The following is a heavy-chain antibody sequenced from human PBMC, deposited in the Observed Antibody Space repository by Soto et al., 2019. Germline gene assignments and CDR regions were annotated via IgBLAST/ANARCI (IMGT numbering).Heavy chain of an antibody. CDR2: IYYSGST. Sequence: SETLSLTCTVSGGSISSYYWSWIRQPPGKGLEWTGFIYYSGSTNYNPSLKSRVTISVDTSKNQFSLKLSSVTAADTAVYYCARGGDIVVVPAAPAAGMDVWGQGTTVTVSS. V-gene: IGHV4-59*01. CDR1: GGSISSYY. J-gene: IGHJ6*02. CDR3: ARGGDIVVVPAAPAAGMDV. D-gene: IGHD2-2*01.